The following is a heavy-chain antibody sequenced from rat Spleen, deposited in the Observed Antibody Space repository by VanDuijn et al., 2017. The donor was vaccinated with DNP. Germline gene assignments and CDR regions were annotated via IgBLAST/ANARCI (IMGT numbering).Heavy chain of an antibody. Sequence: EVQLVESGGDLVQPGTSLKLSCVASGFTFSNWWMTWIRQVPGKGLEWIASINSRGDTTYYPDSVKGRFTISRENAKNILYLQMNSLRSEDTATYYCAREGNYPGVVDNCGQGVMVTVSS. J-gene: IGHJ2*01. CDR2: INSRGDTT. V-gene: IGHV5-31*01. D-gene: IGHD1-4*01. CDR3: AREGNYPGVVDN. CDR1: GFTFSNWW.